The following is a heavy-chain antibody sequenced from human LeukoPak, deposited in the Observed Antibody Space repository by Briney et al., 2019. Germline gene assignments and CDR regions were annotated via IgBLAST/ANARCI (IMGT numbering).Heavy chain of an antibody. CDR1: GYTFTGYY. J-gene: IGHJ6*02. D-gene: IGHD6-13*01. CDR2: INPNSGGT. CDR3: AREYSSSWYPSTLGYGMDV. Sequence: ASVKVSCKASGYTFTGYYMHWVRQAPGQGLEWMGRINPNSGGTNYAQKFQGRVTMTRDTSISAAYMVLSRLRSDDTAVYYCAREYSSSWYPSTLGYGMDVWGQGTTVTVSS. V-gene: IGHV1-2*06.